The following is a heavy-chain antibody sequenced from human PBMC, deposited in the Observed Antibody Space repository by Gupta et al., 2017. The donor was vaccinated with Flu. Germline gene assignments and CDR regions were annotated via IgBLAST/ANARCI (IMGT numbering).Heavy chain of an antibody. Sequence: QVQLQQWGAGLLKPSETLSLTCAVYNASFRGSSWSWNRQPPGKGPEWIGEIDHSGGTNYNPSLKSRVTMSVDTSKNQFSLNLYSVTAADTAIYYCTRLGGFTVGYNWFDPWGQGTLVTVSS. V-gene: IGHV4-34*01. CDR3: TRLGGFTVGYNWFDP. J-gene: IGHJ5*02. CDR2: IDHSGGT. D-gene: IGHD4-11*01. CDR1: NASFRGSS.